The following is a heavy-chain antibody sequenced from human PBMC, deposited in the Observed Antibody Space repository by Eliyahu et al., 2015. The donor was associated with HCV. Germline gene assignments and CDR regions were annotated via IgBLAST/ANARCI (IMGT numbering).Heavy chain of an antibody. Sequence: EVQLVESGGGLVQPRGSLRLSCAASGFTFGSYAMNWARQAPGKGLEWISYISGDSRITYYADSVKGRFTISRDNARNLVLLQMNSLSDEDTALYYCTRDSGRWGSDDYWGQGTLVIVSS. V-gene: IGHV3-48*02. CDR2: ISGDSRIT. CDR3: TRDSGRWGSDDY. J-gene: IGHJ4*02. D-gene: IGHD3-10*01. CDR1: GFTFGSYA.